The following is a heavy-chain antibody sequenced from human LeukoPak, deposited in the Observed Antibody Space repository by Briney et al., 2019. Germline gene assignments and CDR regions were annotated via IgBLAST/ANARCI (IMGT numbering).Heavy chain of an antibody. J-gene: IGHJ4*02. Sequence: SETLSLTCTVSGGSISSYYWSWIRQPPGKGLEWIGYIYYSGSTNYNPSLKSRVTISVDTSKNQFSLKLSSVTAADTAVYYCAKDSGSYRFDYWGLGTLVTVFS. CDR2: IYYSGST. CDR1: GGSISSYY. CDR3: AKDSGSYRFDY. V-gene: IGHV4-59*12. D-gene: IGHD1-26*01.